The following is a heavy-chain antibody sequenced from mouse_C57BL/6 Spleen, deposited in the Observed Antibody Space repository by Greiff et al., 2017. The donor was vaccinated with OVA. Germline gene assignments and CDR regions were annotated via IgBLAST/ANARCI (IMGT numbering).Heavy chain of an antibody. CDR3: ARDEPMGYDDY. V-gene: IGHV5-4*01. CDR2: ISDGGSYT. Sequence: EVKLVESGGGLVKPGGSLKLSCAASGFTFSSYAMSWVRQTPEKRLEWVATISDGGSYTYYPDNVKGRFTISRDNAKNNLYLQMSHLKSEDTAMYYCARDEPMGYDDYWGQGTTLTVSS. CDR1: GFTFSSYA. D-gene: IGHD2-2*01. J-gene: IGHJ2*01.